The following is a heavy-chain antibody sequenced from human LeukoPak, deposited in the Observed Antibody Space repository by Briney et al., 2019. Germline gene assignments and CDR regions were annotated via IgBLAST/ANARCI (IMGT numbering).Heavy chain of an antibody. CDR1: GGSIISYY. Sequence: PSETLSLTCTVSGGSIISYYWSRIRQPPGKGLEWIGYIYYSESTNYNPSLKSRVTISVDTSKNQFSLKLSSVTAADTAVYYCARAVAAHNYYYYYYMDVWGKGTTVTVSS. CDR2: IYYSEST. CDR3: ARAVAAHNYYYYYYMDV. D-gene: IGHD2-15*01. J-gene: IGHJ6*03. V-gene: IGHV4-59*01.